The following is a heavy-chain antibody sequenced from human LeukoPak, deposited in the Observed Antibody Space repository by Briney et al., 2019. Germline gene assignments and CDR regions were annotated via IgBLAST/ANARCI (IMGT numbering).Heavy chain of an antibody. CDR1: GGSISSYY. V-gene: IGHV4-59*01. CDR3: ARSPSIAAAGTLLDY. Sequence: KSSETLSLTCTVSGGSISSYYWSWIRQPPGKGLEWIVYIYYSGSTNYNPSLKSRVTISVDTSKNQFSLKLSSVTAADTAVYYCARSPSIAAAGTLLDYWGQGTLVTVSS. CDR2: IYYSGST. D-gene: IGHD6-13*01. J-gene: IGHJ4*02.